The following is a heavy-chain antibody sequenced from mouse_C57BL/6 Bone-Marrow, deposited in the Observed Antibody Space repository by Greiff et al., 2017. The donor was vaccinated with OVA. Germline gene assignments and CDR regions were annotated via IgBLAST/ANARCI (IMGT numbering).Heavy chain of an antibody. CDR3: ARDPSNDWYFDV. CDR2: INYDGSGT. J-gene: IGHJ1*03. CDR1: GFTIRDYY. D-gene: IGHD2-10*02. Sequence: EVQVEESEGGLVQPGSSIKLSCTASGFTIRDYYMAWVRQVPEKGLEWVANINYDGSGTYYLSSLKSRFIISRDNAKTILYLQMISLKSEDAATYYCARDPSNDWYFDVWGTGTTVTVSS. V-gene: IGHV5-16*01.